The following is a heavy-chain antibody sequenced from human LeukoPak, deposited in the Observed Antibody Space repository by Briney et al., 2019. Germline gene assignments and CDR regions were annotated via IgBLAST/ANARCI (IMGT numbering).Heavy chain of an antibody. CDR3: AKLARIAAAGRNAFDI. J-gene: IGHJ3*02. CDR2: ISSSGSTI. Sequence: GGSLRLSCAASGFTFSDYYMSWIRQAPGKGLEWVSYISSSGSTIYYADSVKGRFTIYRDNAKNSLYLQMNSLRAEDTAVYYCAKLARIAAAGRNAFDIWGQGTMVTVSS. V-gene: IGHV3-11*01. CDR1: GFTFSDYY. D-gene: IGHD6-13*01.